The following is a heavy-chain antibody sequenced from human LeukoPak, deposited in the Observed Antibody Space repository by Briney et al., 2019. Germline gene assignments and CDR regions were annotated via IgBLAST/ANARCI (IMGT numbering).Heavy chain of an antibody. CDR2: IYYSGST. Sequence: SETLSLTCTVSGGSISSSSYYWGWIRQPPGKGLQWVGNIYYSGSTYYNPSLKSRVTISIDTSRNQFSLKVNSVTAADTAVYYCARLVRYCSTNSCYPFDYWGQGTLVTVSS. CDR1: GGSISSSSYY. CDR3: ARLVRYCSTNSCYPFDY. J-gene: IGHJ4*02. V-gene: IGHV4-39*01. D-gene: IGHD2-2*01.